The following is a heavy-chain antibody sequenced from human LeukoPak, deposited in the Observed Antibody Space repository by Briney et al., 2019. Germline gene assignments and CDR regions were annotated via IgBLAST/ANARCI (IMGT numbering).Heavy chain of an antibody. D-gene: IGHD4-17*01. CDR3: AAQGGSGDLRY. J-gene: IGHJ4*02. CDR2: IKRIIDGGKT. Sequence: GGSLRLSCAASGFTFSNTWMNCVRQAPGKGLECVGRIKRIIDGGKTDYAAPVKGRFTVSRDDSINTLYLQMSSLKTEDTAVYYCAAQGGSGDLRYWGQGTLVTVSS. V-gene: IGHV3-15*01. CDR1: GFTFSNTW.